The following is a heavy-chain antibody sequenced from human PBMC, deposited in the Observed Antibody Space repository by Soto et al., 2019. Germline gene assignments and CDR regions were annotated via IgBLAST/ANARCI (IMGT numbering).Heavy chain of an antibody. V-gene: IGHV1-3*01. Sequence: ASVKVSCKASGYTFTSYAMHGVRQAPGQRLEWMGWINAGNGNTKYSQKFQGRVTITRDTSASTAYMELSSLRSEDTAVYYCARDYSSGSTGVSAGDYWGQGTLVTVSS. CDR2: INAGNGNT. CDR3: ARDYSSGSTGVSAGDY. D-gene: IGHD6-19*01. J-gene: IGHJ4*02. CDR1: GYTFTSYA.